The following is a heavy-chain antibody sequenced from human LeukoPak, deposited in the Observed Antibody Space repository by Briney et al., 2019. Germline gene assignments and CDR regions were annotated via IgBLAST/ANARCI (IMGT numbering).Heavy chain of an antibody. J-gene: IGHJ4*02. CDR2: IYSGSST. CDR3: ARTRGSHPSPFDS. D-gene: IGHD3-10*01. Sequence: GGSLRLSCAASGFTVSHYYMTWVRQAPGKGLECVSVIYSGSSTYSADSVKGRFTISRDNSRNMVYLQMSSLRAEDTAVYYCARTRGSHPSPFDSWGQGTLVTVSS. V-gene: IGHV3-53*01. CDR1: GFTVSHYY.